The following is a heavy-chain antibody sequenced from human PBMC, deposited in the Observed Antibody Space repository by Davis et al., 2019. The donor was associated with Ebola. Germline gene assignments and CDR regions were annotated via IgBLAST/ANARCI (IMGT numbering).Heavy chain of an antibody. J-gene: IGHJ5*02. V-gene: IGHV4-34*01. CDR3: ARGATTVTTRWFDP. CDR1: GGSFSGYY. D-gene: IGHD4-17*01. Sequence: SETLSLTCAVYGGSFSGYYWSWIRQPPGKGLEWIGEINHSGSTYYNPSLKSRVTISVDRSKNQFSLKLSSVTAADTAVYYCARGATTVTTRWFDPWGQGTLVTVSS. CDR2: INHSGST.